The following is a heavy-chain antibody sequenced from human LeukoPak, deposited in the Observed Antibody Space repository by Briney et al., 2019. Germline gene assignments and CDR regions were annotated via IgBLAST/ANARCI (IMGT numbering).Heavy chain of an antibody. V-gene: IGHV4-61*08. CDR1: GYSISGGYY. J-gene: IGHJ6*03. CDR2: IYYSGST. Sequence: SETLSLTCTVSGYSISGGYYWSWTRQPPGKGLEWIGDIYYSGSTNYNPSLEGRVTISVDTSKSQFSLKLSSVIAADTAVYYCARTTEGYCSSASCFGFSYSYYMDVWGKGTTVTISS. D-gene: IGHD2-2*01. CDR3: ARTTEGYCSSASCFGFSYSYYMDV.